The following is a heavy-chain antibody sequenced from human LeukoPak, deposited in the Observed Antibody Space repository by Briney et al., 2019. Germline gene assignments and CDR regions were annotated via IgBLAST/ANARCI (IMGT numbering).Heavy chain of an antibody. CDR2: MNPNSGNT. CDR3: ARTLRFLEWLPAQRYYYMDV. CDR1: GYTFTSYD. V-gene: IGHV1-8*03. J-gene: IGHJ6*03. D-gene: IGHD3-3*01. Sequence: ASVKVSCKASGYTFTSYDINWVRQATGQGLEWMGWMNPNSGNTGYAQKFQGRVTITRNTSISTAYMELSSLRPEDTAVYYCARTLRFLEWLPAQRYYYMDVWGKGTTVTVSS.